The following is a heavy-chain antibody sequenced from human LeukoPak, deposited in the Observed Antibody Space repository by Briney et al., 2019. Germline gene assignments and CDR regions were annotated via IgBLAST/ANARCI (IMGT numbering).Heavy chain of an antibody. J-gene: IGHJ6*03. CDR1: GGSFSGYY. CDR2: INHSGST. CDR3: ARVRSKDVWRSYGSYYYYYYMDV. V-gene: IGHV4-34*01. D-gene: IGHD3-16*01. Sequence: SETLSLTCAVYGGSFSGYYWSWIRQPPGKGLEWIGGINHSGSTNYNPSLKSRVTISVDTSKNQFSLKLSSVTAADTAVYYCARVRSKDVWRSYGSYYYYYYMDVWGKGTTVTISS.